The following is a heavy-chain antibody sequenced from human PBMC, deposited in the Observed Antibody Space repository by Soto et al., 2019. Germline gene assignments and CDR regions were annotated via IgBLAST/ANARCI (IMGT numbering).Heavy chain of an antibody. CDR1: GGSISSGDYY. V-gene: IGHV4-39*07. D-gene: IGHD3-10*01. CDR2: INHSGST. Sequence: PSETLSLTCTVSGGSISSGDYYWSWIRQPPGKGLEWIGEINHSGSTNYNPSLKSRVTISVDTSKNQFSLKLSSATAADTAVYYCARGEVAREFDYYYYYGMDVWGQGTTVTVSS. CDR3: ARGEVAREFDYYYYYGMDV. J-gene: IGHJ6*02.